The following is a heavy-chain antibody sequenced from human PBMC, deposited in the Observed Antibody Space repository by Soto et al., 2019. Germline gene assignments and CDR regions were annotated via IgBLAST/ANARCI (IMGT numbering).Heavy chain of an antibody. Sequence: QVQLVQSGAEVKKPGASVKVSCKASGYTFTNFGISWVRQAPGQGLEWMGWISAYNGNTNYAQKFQGRVTMPTDTSTSTAYMEVRSLRFDATAVYSCARGGTPIDSWGQGTLVTVSS. CDR3: ARGGTPIDS. CDR1: GYTFTNFG. J-gene: IGHJ4*02. D-gene: IGHD3-16*01. V-gene: IGHV1-18*01. CDR2: ISAYNGNT.